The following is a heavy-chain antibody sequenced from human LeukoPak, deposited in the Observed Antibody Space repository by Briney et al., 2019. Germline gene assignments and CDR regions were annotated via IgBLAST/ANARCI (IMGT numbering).Heavy chain of an antibody. D-gene: IGHD1-26*01. Sequence: GASLRLSCAASGFTFSSYAMSWVRQAPGKGLEWVSAISGSGGSTYYADSVKGRFTISRDNSKDTLYLQMNSLRAEDTAVYYCAKLKWELLYYFDYWGQGTLVTVSS. CDR3: AKLKWELLYYFDY. V-gene: IGHV3-23*01. J-gene: IGHJ4*02. CDR1: GFTFSSYA. CDR2: ISGSGGST.